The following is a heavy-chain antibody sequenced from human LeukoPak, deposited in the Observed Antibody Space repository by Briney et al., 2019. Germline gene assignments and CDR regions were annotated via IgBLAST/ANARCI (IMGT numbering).Heavy chain of an antibody. CDR3: ARSFPVDILTAGFDP. J-gene: IGHJ5*02. Sequence: GESLKISCKGFGFRFTNYWIGWVRQMPGKGLEWVGITHPADSDTRYSPSFQGQVTISADKSINTAYLQWSSLKASDTAMYYCARSFPVDILTAGFDPWGQGTLVTVSS. D-gene: IGHD3-9*01. CDR1: GFRFTNYW. CDR2: THPADSDT. V-gene: IGHV5-51*01.